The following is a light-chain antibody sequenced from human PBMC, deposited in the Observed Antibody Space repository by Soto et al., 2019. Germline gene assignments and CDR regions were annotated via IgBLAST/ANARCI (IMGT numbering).Light chain of an antibody. CDR2: WAS. V-gene: IGKV4-1*01. CDR1: QSVLYSSNNKNY. Sequence: DIVMTQSPDSLAVSLGERATINSKSSQSVLYSSNNKNYLVWYQQKPGQPPKLLLYWASTRESGVPDRFSGSGSGTDFTLTISSLQAEDVAVYYCQQYYSTPLTFGGGTKVDIK. J-gene: IGKJ4*01. CDR3: QQYYSTPLT.